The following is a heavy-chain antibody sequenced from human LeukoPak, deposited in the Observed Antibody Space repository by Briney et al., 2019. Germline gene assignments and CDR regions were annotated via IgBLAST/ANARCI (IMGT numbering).Heavy chain of an antibody. Sequence: GGSLRLSCAASGFTVSTNYMSWVRQAPGKGLEWVSVFYRGGNTYYADSVKGRFTISRDTSKNTLYLQMDSLRAEDTAVYYCARGGGAYCGDVCHRNFDYWGQGTLVTVSS. CDR2: FYRGGNT. J-gene: IGHJ4*02. V-gene: IGHV3-53*01. CDR3: ARGGGAYCGDVCHRNFDY. D-gene: IGHD2-21*02. CDR1: GFTVSTNY.